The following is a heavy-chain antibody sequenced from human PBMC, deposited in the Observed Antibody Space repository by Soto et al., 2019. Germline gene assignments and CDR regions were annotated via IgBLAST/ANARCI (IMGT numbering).Heavy chain of an antibody. CDR3: VKERGGDLKAFDI. Sequence: EVQLVESGGGLVKPGGSLRLSCAASGFTFSSYSMNWVRQAPGKGLEWVSTISSSSSNIYYADSVKGRFTISRDNDKNSLYLQMNSLGVEDTAIYYCVKERGGDLKAFDIWGQVTMVTVSS. D-gene: IGHD3-16*01. CDR2: ISSSSSNI. V-gene: IGHV3-21*01. CDR1: GFTFSSYS. J-gene: IGHJ3*02.